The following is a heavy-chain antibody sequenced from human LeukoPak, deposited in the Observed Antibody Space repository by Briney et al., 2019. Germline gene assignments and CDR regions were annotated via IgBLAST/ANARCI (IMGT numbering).Heavy chain of an antibody. CDR1: GGSISSGGSY. V-gene: IGHV4-61*02. Sequence: PSQTLSLTCTVSGGSISSGGSYWSWIRQPPGKGLEWIGRIYNSGTTNYSPSLKSRLTISVDTSKNQISLKPNAVTAADTAVYYCASDLGYWGQGTLVTVSS. CDR3: ASDLGY. CDR2: IYNSGTT. J-gene: IGHJ4*02.